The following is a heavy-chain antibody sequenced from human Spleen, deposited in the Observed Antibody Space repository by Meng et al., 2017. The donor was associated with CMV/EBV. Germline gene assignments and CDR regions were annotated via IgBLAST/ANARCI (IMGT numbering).Heavy chain of an antibody. Sequence: GESLKISCAASGFTFTLFAVHWVRQAPGKGLEWVSGIEGNGVTTYYADSVKGRFTISRDNSKNTVYLQMNSLRAEDTAVYYCAKIPYGGNSDDFWGQGTLVTVSS. D-gene: IGHD4-23*01. J-gene: IGHJ4*02. CDR1: GFTFTLFA. V-gene: IGHV3-23*05. CDR2: IEGNGVTT. CDR3: AKIPYGGNSDDF.